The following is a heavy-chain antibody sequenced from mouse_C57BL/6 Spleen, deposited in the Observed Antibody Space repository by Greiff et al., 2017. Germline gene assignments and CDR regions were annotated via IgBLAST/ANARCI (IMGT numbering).Heavy chain of an antibody. J-gene: IGHJ4*01. V-gene: IGHV5-4*01. CDR1: GFTFSSYA. CDR2: ISDGGSYT. CDR3: ARDLETMVTDAMDY. Sequence: EVQLVESGGGLVKPGGSLKLSCAASGFTFSSYAMSWVRQTPEKRLEWVATISDGGSYTYYPDNVKGRFTISRDNAKNNLYLQMSHLKSEDTAMYYCARDLETMVTDAMDYWGQGTSGTVSS. D-gene: IGHD2-2*01.